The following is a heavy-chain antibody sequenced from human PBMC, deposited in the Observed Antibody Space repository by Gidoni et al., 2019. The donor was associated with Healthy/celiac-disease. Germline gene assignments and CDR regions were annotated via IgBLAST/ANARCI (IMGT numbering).Heavy chain of an antibody. CDR2: INAGNGNT. Sequence: QVQLVQSGVEVKKPGASVKVSCKASGYTFTSYAMHWVRQAPGQRLEWMGWINAGNGNTKYSQKFQGRVTITRDTSASTAYMELSSLRSEDTAVYYCARGGGASMVARRGNSPFDYWGQGTLVTVSS. V-gene: IGHV1-3*01. CDR3: ARGGGASMVARRGNSPFDY. CDR1: GYTFTSYA. J-gene: IGHJ4*02. D-gene: IGHD2-15*01.